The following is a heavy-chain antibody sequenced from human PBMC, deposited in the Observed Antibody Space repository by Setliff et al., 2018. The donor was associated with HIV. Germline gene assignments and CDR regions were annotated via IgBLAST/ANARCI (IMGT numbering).Heavy chain of an antibody. D-gene: IGHD1-26*01. CDR3: ARTTYIGSYFIDS. CDR1: GGSISSSTYY. V-gene: IGHV4-39*01. Sequence: KPSETLSLTFTVSGGSISSSTYYWGWIRQPPGKGLEWIGNIHFSGSTYYNPSLKSRVTVSVDPSKNQFSLRLSSVTAADTAVYYCARTTYIGSYFIDSWGQGTLVTVS. CDR2: IHFSGST. J-gene: IGHJ5*01.